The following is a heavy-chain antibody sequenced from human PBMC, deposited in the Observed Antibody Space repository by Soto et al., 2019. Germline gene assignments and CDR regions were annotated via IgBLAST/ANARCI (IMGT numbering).Heavy chain of an antibody. CDR3: RVAGDYGMDV. V-gene: IGHV3-33*01. Sequence: QVQLVESGGGVVQPGRSLRLSCAASGFTFSSYGMHWVRQAPGKGLEWVAVIWYDGSDQYYGDSVKGRFTISRDNSKNTLYLKMNSLRVEDTAVYYCRVAGDYGMDVWGQGTMVTVSS. CDR2: IWYDGSDQ. J-gene: IGHJ6*02. CDR1: GFTFSSYG.